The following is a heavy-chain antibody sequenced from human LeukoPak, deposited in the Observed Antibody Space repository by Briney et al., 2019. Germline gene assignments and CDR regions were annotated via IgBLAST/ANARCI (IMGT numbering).Heavy chain of an antibody. CDR1: GYTFTSYG. CDR2: ISAYNGNT. D-gene: IGHD3-9*01. Sequence: ASVKVSRKAFGYTFTSYGISWVRQAPGQGLEWMGWISAYNGNTNYAQKLQGRVTMTTDTSTSTAYMELRSLRSDDTAVYYCARIRGYYDILTGSNDAFDIWGQGTMVTVSS. V-gene: IGHV1-18*01. CDR3: ARIRGYYDILTGSNDAFDI. J-gene: IGHJ3*02.